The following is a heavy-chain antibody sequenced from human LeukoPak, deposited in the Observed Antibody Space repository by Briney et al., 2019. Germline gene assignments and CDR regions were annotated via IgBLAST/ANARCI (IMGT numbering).Heavy chain of an antibody. CDR2: ISGSAGST. CDR1: GFTFSSYA. D-gene: IGHD2-2*01. Sequence: GGSLRLSCAASGFTFSSYAMSWVRQAPGKGLEWVSTISGSAGSTYYADSVKGRFTISRDNSKDTVFLQMNSLRAEDTAIYYCAKGSCSSLSCRALLDYWGQGTLVTVSS. V-gene: IGHV3-23*01. CDR3: AKGSCSSLSCRALLDY. J-gene: IGHJ4*02.